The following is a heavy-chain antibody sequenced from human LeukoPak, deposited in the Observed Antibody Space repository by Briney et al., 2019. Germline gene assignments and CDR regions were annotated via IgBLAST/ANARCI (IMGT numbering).Heavy chain of an antibody. D-gene: IGHD6-13*01. CDR3: ARGIFTGYSSSWYDY. CDR1: GGSFSGYY. V-gene: IGHV4-34*01. Sequence: PSETLSLTCAVYGGSFSGYYWSWIRQPPGKGLEWIGEIKHSGSTNYNPSLKSRVTISVDTSKNQFSLKLSSVTAADTAVYYCARGIFTGYSSSWYDYWGQGTLVTVSS. CDR2: IKHSGST. J-gene: IGHJ4*02.